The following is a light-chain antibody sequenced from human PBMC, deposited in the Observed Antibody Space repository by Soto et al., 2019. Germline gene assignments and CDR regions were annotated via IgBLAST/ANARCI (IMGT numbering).Light chain of an antibody. Sequence: QSVLTQPASLSGSPGQSITISCTGTSSDVGDYNYVSWYQQHPGKAPKLMIYEVSNRPSGVSNRFSGSKSGNTASLTISGLQAEDEADYYCSSYTSTLEVFGTGTKVTVL. CDR1: SSDVGDYNY. CDR2: EVS. J-gene: IGLJ1*01. V-gene: IGLV2-14*01. CDR3: SSYTSTLEV.